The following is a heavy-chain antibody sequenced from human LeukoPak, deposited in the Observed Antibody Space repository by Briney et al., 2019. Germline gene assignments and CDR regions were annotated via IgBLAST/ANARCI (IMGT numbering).Heavy chain of an antibody. CDR1: GGSFSGYY. CDR2: INHSGST. CDR3: ARGRIVVVVAATQGRYFDL. V-gene: IGHV4-34*01. D-gene: IGHD2-15*01. Sequence: TSETLSLTCAVYGGSFSGYYWSWIRQPPGKGLEWIGEINHSGSTNYNPSLKSRVTISVDTSKNQFSLKLSSVTAADTAVYYCARGRIVVVVAATQGRYFDLWGRGTLVTVSS. J-gene: IGHJ2*01.